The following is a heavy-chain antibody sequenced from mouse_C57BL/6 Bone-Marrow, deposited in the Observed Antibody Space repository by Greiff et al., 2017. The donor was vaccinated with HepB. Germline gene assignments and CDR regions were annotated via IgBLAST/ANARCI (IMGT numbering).Heavy chain of an antibody. J-gene: IGHJ3*01. D-gene: IGHD1-1*01. CDR3: ARDYGRSYGAWFAY. CDR2: IYPRDGST. Sequence: QVQLKESDAELVKPGASVKISCKVSGYTFTDHTIHWMKQRPEQGLEWIGYIYPRDGSTKYNEKFKGKDTLTADKSYSTAYMQLNSLTSEDSAVDFCARDYGRSYGAWFAYWGQGTLVTVSA. V-gene: IGHV1-78*01. CDR1: GYTFTDHT.